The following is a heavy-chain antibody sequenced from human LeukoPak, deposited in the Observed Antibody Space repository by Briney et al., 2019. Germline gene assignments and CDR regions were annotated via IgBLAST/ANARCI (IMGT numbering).Heavy chain of an antibody. J-gene: IGHJ4*02. D-gene: IGHD5-12*01. V-gene: IGHV3-7*03. CDR2: IRQDGTDK. Sequence: PGGSLRLSCAASGFSGFTFSDYWMSWVRQAPGKGLEWVAIIRQDGTDKCYADSVKGRFTISRDNAKNSLYLQMNSLRAEDTALYYCAKDSGYDSSWGQGTLVTVSS. CDR3: AKDSGYDSS. CDR1: GFTFSDYW.